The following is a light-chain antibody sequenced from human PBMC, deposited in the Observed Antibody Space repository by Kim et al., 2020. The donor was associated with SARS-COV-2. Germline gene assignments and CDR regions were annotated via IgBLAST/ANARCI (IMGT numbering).Light chain of an antibody. Sequence: DIQMTQSPSSLSASVGDRVTITCQASQDISNYLNWYQQEPGKAPKLLIYDASNLETGVPSRFSGSGSGTDFTFTISSLQPEDIATYYCQQYDNLPPRMYTFGQGTKLEI. CDR3: QQYDNLPPRMYT. CDR2: DAS. CDR1: QDISNY. V-gene: IGKV1-33*01. J-gene: IGKJ2*01.